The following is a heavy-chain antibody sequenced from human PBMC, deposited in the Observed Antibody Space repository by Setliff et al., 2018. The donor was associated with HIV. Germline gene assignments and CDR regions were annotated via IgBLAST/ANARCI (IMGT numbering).Heavy chain of an antibody. CDR1: GGSISDYSDY. CDR2: IYYSGIT. CDR3: ARGKRGGNYYFAY. V-gene: IGHV4-39*01. Sequence: SETLSLTCTVSGGSISDYSDYWGWIRQPPGKGLEWIGNIYYSGITYYNPSLKSRVTMSVDTSKNQFSLKLSAVTATDTAVYYCARGKRGGNYYFAYWGQATLVTVSS. J-gene: IGHJ4*02. D-gene: IGHD1-7*01.